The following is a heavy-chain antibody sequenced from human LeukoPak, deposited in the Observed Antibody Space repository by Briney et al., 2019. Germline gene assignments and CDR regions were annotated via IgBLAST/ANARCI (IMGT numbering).Heavy chain of an antibody. Sequence: GGSLRLSCTASGLTFSSYVMSWLRQAPGKGLEWVSTISGSGGSTFYADSVGGRFTISRDNSRSTLYLQMKSLRAEDTATYYCSPPRGDSSGYYYVYWGQGTLVTVSS. D-gene: IGHD3-22*01. J-gene: IGHJ4*02. CDR1: GLTFSSYV. CDR3: SPPRGDSSGYYYVY. CDR2: ISGSGGST. V-gene: IGHV3-23*01.